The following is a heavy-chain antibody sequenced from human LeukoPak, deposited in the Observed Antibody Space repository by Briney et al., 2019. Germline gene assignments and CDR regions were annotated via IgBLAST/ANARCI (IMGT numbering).Heavy chain of an antibody. CDR3: ARSHSGSLRAPFDY. Sequence: ASVKVSCKASGYTFTNYGIIWVRQAPGQGLEWMGWISAYNANTNYPQKVQGRVTLTTDTSTSTACMELRSLTSGDTAVYYCARSHSGSLRAPFDYWGQGTLVTVSS. D-gene: IGHD3-22*01. CDR2: ISAYNANT. J-gene: IGHJ4*02. V-gene: IGHV1-18*01. CDR1: GYTFTNYG.